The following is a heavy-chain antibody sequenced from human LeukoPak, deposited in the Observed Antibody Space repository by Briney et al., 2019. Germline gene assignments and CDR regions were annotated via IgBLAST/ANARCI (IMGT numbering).Heavy chain of an antibody. Sequence: GGSLRLSCAASGVTFDDYAMYWVRQALRKGLEWVSGIKWNSGSIDYADSVKGRFTISRDNAKNSLHLQMNSLRAEDTALYYCAKDIKPSIAVVMDFWGQGTTVTVSS. J-gene: IGHJ6*02. CDR2: IKWNSGSI. CDR3: AKDIKPSIAVVMDF. CDR1: GVTFDDYA. D-gene: IGHD6-19*01. V-gene: IGHV3-9*01.